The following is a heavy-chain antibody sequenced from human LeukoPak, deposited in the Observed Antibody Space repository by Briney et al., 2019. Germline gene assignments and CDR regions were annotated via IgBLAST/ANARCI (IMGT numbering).Heavy chain of an antibody. V-gene: IGHV5-51*01. J-gene: IGHJ4*02. CDR1: GYSFTSYW. CDR3: ARPGSPGSIVLDY. CDR2: IYPGDSET. D-gene: IGHD3-10*01. Sequence: GESLKISCKGSGYSFTSYWIGWVCQMPGKGLEWMGIIYPGDSETRYSPSFQGQVTISVDKSINTAYLQWSSLKASDTAMYYCARPGSPGSIVLDYWGQGTLVTVSS.